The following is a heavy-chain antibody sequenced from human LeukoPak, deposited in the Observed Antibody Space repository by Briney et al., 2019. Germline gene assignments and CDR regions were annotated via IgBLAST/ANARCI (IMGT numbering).Heavy chain of an antibody. CDR3: ARGGSSGCDPFHY. J-gene: IGHJ4*02. D-gene: IGHD5-12*01. V-gene: IGHV4-59*01. Sequence: SETLSLTCTVSGGSISSYYWSWIRQPPGKGLEWIGYIFYSGSTNYNPSLKSRVTISVDMSKTQFSLTLTSVTAADTPVYYCARGGSSGCDPFHYWRQRTLVIVSS. CDR1: GGSISSYY. CDR2: IFYSGST.